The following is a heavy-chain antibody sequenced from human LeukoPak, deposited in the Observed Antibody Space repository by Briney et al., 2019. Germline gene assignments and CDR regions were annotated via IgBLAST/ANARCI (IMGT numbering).Heavy chain of an antibody. V-gene: IGHV4-61*01. Sequence: SETLSLTCTVSGGSVSSGSYYWNWVRQPPGTGLEWIGYIYYSGSTNYNSFLKSRVTISVDTSKNQFSLKLSSLTAADTAVYYCAREFGSAARGRIDYWGQGPLVAVSS. J-gene: IGHJ4*02. D-gene: IGHD6-6*01. CDR3: AREFGSAARGRIDY. CDR2: IYYSGST. CDR1: GGSVSSGSYY.